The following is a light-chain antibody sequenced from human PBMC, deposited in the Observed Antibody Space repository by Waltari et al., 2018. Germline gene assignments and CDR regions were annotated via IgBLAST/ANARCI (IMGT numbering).Light chain of an antibody. J-gene: IGKJ1*01. CDR2: KAS. V-gene: IGKV1-5*03. Sequence: DIQMTQSPSSLSASVGDRVTITCRASQTISSWLAWYQQKPGKAPKLLIYKASTLESGVPSRFSGSGSGTGFTLTISSLQPGDFATYYCQQFNSFPWTFGHGTKVEIK. CDR1: QTISSW. CDR3: QQFNSFPWT.